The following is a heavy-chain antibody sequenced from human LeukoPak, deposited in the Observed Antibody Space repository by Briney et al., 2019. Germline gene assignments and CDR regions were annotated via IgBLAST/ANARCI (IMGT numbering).Heavy chain of an antibody. CDR3: ARESGGSSGSNDAFDI. J-gene: IGHJ3*02. Sequence: SETLSLTCAVYGGSFSGYYWSWIRQPPGRGLEWIVEINHSGSTNYNPSLKSRVTISVDTFQNKFSLKLSTVTAADTAVYYCARESGGSSGSNDAFDIWGQGTMVTVSS. CDR2: INHSGST. V-gene: IGHV4-34*01. CDR1: GGSFSGYY. D-gene: IGHD3-22*01.